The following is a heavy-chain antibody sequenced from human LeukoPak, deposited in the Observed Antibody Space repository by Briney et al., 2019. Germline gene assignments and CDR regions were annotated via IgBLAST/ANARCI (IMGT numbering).Heavy chain of an antibody. CDR3: AKDAGPDY. V-gene: IGHV3-48*01. CDR2: ISSGSGTI. D-gene: IGHD1-14*01. J-gene: IGHJ4*02. CDR1: GFTFSSYN. Sequence: QAGGSLRLSCAASGFTFSSYNMNWVRQAPGKGLEWVSYISSGSGTIYYADSVKGRFTISRDNSKNTLYLQMNSLRAEDTAVYYCAKDAGPDYWGQGTLVTVSS.